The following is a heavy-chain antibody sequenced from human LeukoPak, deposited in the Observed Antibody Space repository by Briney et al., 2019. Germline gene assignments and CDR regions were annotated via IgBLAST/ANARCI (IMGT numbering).Heavy chain of an antibody. J-gene: IGHJ4*02. Sequence: PGGSLRLSCAASGFTFSKAWMSWVRQAPGKGLEWVGRFKSKTDGGTTDYAAPVKGRFIVSRDDSKNTLYLQMSSLRTEDTAVYFCTKDIGYFDYWGRGTLVTVSS. CDR3: TKDIGYFDY. CDR2: FKSKTDGGTT. V-gene: IGHV3-15*01. CDR1: GFTFSKAW.